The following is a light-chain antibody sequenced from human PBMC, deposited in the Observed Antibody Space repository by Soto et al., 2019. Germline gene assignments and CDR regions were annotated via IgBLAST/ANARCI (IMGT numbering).Light chain of an antibody. J-gene: IGLJ7*01. CDR3: SSFTISTLVV. V-gene: IGLV2-14*01. Sequence: QSALTQPASVSGSPGQSITISCTGTGSDVGGYNYVSWSQQHPGKAPQLMIYEVSNRPSGVSNRFSGSKSGNTASLTISGLQAEDEADYYCSSFTISTLVVFGGGTQLTVL. CDR1: GSDVGGYNY. CDR2: EVS.